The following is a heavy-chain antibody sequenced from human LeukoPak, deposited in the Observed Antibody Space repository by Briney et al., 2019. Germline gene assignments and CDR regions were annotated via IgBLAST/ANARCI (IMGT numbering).Heavy chain of an antibody. CDR2: ISSSSSYI. V-gene: IGHV3-21*01. CDR3: ARDEGRYCSGGSCYSPY. D-gene: IGHD2-15*01. J-gene: IGHJ4*02. CDR1: GFTFSSYS. Sequence: GGSLRLSCAASGFTFSSYSMNWVRQAPGKGLEWVSSISSSSSYIYYADSVKGRFTISGDNAKNSLYLQMNSLRAEDTAVYYCARDEGRYCSGGSCYSPYWGQGTLVTVSS.